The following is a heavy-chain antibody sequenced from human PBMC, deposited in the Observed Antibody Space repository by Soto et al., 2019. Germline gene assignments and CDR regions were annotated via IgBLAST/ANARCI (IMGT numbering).Heavy chain of an antibody. V-gene: IGHV5-51*01. CDR3: ARQRYGGKYYYGMDV. CDR1: GYRFTSYW. D-gene: IGHD5-18*01. J-gene: IGHJ6*02. Sequence: GASVKISGKGCGYRFTSYWIGRARQKPGKGLEWMGIIYPGDSDTRYSPSFQGQVTISADKSISTAYVQWSSLKASDTAMYYCARQRYGGKYYYGMDVWGQGTTVTVS. CDR2: IYPGDSDT.